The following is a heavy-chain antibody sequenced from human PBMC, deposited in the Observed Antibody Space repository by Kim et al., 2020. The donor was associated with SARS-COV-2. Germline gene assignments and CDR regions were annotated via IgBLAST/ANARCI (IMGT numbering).Heavy chain of an antibody. CDR2: IRSKANSYAT. D-gene: IGHD1-1*01. J-gene: IGHJ3*02. V-gene: IGHV3-73*01. Sequence: GGSRRLSCAASGFTFSDSPMHWVRQASGKGLEWFGRIRSKANSYATAYAASVRGRVIISRDDSKNTAYLQMNSLKTEDTAVYYCTRIPGTPFAFWDAFDIWGQGTMVTVSS. CDR3: TRIPGTPFAFWDAFDI. CDR1: GFTFSDSP.